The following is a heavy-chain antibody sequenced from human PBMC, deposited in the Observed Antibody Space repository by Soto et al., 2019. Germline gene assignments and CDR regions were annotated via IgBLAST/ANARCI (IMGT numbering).Heavy chain of an antibody. J-gene: IGHJ4*02. CDR2: MNPNSGNT. CDR3: AGVMGRLGAALGY. CDR1: GYTFTSYD. D-gene: IGHD3-16*01. V-gene: IGHV1-8*01. Sequence: QVQLVQSGAEVKKPGASVKVSCKASGYTFTSYDINWVRQATGQGLEWMGWMNPNSGNTGYAQKFQGRVTLTSNTSRSTANMELSSLGSEDTAVYYCAGVMGRLGAALGYWGQGTLVTVSS.